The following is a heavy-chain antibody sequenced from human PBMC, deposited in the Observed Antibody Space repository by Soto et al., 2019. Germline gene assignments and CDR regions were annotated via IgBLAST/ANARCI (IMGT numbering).Heavy chain of an antibody. CDR3: ARAQLTGTGFPLYGMDV. D-gene: IGHD1-7*01. CDR2: IDWDDDK. V-gene: IGHV2-70*01. J-gene: IGHJ6*02. Sequence: TLTLTCTFSGFSLSTSGMFVSWIRQPPGKALEWLALIDWDDDKYYSTSLKTRLTISKDTSKNQVVLTMTNMDPVDTATYYCARAQLTGTGFPLYGMDVWGQGTTVTVSS. CDR1: GFSLSTSGMF.